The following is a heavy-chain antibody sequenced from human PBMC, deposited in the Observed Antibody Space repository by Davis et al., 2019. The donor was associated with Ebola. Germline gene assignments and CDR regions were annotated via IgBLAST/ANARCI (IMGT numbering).Heavy chain of an antibody. CDR3: ARDPLYYYDSSGYYFVY. J-gene: IGHJ4*02. D-gene: IGHD3-22*01. CDR1: GFTFSSYS. CDR2: ISSSSSYI. Sequence: GESLKISCAASGFTFSSYSMNWVRQAPGKGLEWVSSISSSSSYIYYADSVKGRFTISRDNAKNSLYLQMNSLRAEDTAVYYCARDPLYYYDSSGYYFVYWGQGTLVTVSS. V-gene: IGHV3-21*01.